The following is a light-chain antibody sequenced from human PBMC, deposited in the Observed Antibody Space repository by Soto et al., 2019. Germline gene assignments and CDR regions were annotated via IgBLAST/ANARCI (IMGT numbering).Light chain of an antibody. CDR2: DVS. CDR3: SSYAGSYTWV. Sequence: QSALTQPRSVSGSRGQSVTISCTGTRSDVGGYAYISWYQQHPGKVPKLIIYDVSKRPSGVPDRFSGSQSGNTASLTISGLQAEDEADYYCSSYAGSYTWVFGGGTQLTVL. J-gene: IGLJ3*02. CDR1: RSDVGGYAY. V-gene: IGLV2-11*01.